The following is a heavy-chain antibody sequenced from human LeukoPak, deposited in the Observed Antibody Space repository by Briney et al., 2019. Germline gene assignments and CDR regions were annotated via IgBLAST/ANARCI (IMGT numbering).Heavy chain of an antibody. V-gene: IGHV1-2*02. J-gene: IGHJ4*02. D-gene: IGHD7-27*01. CDR2: IHPGRGDT. CDR1: GYTFTSSG. CDR3: ARDHNWGPDY. Sequence: ASVKVSCKASGYTFTSSGISWVRQAPGQGLEWMGWIHPGRGDTNYAQKFQGRVSLTRDTSISTAYMELSGLTSDDTAVYFCARDHNWGPDYWGQGTLVSVSS.